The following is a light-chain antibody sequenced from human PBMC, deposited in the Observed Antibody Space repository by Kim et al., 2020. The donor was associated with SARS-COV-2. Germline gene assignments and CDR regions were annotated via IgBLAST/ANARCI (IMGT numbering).Light chain of an antibody. CDR3: NSRDSNDNVV. Sequence: VALGQTVRITCQGDSLRSYYATWYQQKPGQAPIVVIYGKNNRPSGSPDRFSGSSSGNTASLTITGTQAGDEADYYCNSRDSNDNVVCGGGTQLTVL. J-gene: IGLJ2*01. V-gene: IGLV3-19*01. CDR2: GKN. CDR1: SLRSYY.